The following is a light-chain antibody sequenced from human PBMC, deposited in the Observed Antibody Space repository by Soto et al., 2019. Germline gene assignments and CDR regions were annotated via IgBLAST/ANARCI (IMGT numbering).Light chain of an antibody. Sequence: SYELTQPHSVSVATAQMARVSCVGNNIGSKAVHWYQHKPGQDPVVVIYSDSNRPSGIPERFSGSNPETTATLTISRLEAGNKADFPCQVWDSSTEHWVFGGGTKITVL. CDR2: SDS. CDR3: QVWDSSTEHWV. V-gene: IGLV3-12*02. CDR1: NIGSKA. J-gene: IGLJ3*02.